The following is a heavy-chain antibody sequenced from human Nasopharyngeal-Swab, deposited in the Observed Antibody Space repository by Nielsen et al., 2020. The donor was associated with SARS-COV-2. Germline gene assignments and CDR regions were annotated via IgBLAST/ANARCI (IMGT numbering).Heavy chain of an antibody. V-gene: IGHV3-53*05. CDR3: ARRNSLYDSSASPQDAFDI. Sequence: VHQAPGKGLEWVSVIYSGGSTYYADSVKGRFTISRDNSKNTLYLQMNSLRAEDTAVYYCARRNSLYDSSASPQDAFDIWGQGTMVTVSS. D-gene: IGHD3-22*01. CDR2: IYSGGST. J-gene: IGHJ3*02.